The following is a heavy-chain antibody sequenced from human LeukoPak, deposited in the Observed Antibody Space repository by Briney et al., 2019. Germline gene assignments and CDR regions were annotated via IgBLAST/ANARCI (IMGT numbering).Heavy chain of an antibody. D-gene: IGHD3-22*01. J-gene: IGHJ3*02. V-gene: IGHV3-53*01. CDR3: ARESSGGYYFDVFDI. Sequence: GGSLRLSCAASGFTVSSNDMSWVRQAPGKGLECISVIYSGGSTDYADSVKGRFTISRDNAKNSLYLQMNSLRAEDTAFYYCARESSGGYYFDVFDIWGQGTMVTVSS. CDR2: IYSGGST. CDR1: GFTVSSND.